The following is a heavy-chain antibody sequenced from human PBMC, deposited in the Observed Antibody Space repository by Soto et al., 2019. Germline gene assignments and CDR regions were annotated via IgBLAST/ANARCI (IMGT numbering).Heavy chain of an antibody. V-gene: IGHV4-38-2*01. D-gene: IGHD3-22*01. J-gene: IGHJ4*02. CDR1: GYSISSGYN. CDR3: ASRRYYYDSSGYYDY. Sequence: SETLSLTSAASGYSISSGYNWGWIRQPPGKGLEWIGSIYHSGSTYYNPSLKSRVTISVDTSKNQFSLKLSSVTAADTAVYYCASRRYYYDSSGYYDYWGQGTLVTVSS. CDR2: IYHSGST.